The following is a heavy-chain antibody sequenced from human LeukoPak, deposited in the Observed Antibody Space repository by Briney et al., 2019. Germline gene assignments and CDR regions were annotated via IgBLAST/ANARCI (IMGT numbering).Heavy chain of an antibody. CDR2: ISAYNGNT. Sequence: ASVKVSCKASGYTFTSYGISWVRQAPGQRLEWMEWISAYNGNTNYAQKLQGRVTMTTDTSTSTAYMELRSLRSDDTAVYYCASGLFSEQWRDYWGQGTLVTVSS. CDR3: ASGLFSEQWRDY. J-gene: IGHJ4*02. D-gene: IGHD6-19*01. CDR1: GYTFTSYG. V-gene: IGHV1-18*01.